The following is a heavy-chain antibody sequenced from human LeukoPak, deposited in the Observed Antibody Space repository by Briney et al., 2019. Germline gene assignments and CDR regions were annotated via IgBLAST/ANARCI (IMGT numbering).Heavy chain of an antibody. CDR2: IYTSGST. D-gene: IGHD1-7*01. J-gene: IGHJ5*02. CDR3: ARLTGTTDWFDP. Sequence: SETLSLTCTVSGGSISSYYSSWIRQPPGKGLEWIGYIYTSGSTNYNPSLKSRVTISVDTSKNQFSLKLSSVTAADTAVYYCARLTGTTDWFDPWGQGTLVTVSS. V-gene: IGHV4-4*09. CDR1: GGSISSYY.